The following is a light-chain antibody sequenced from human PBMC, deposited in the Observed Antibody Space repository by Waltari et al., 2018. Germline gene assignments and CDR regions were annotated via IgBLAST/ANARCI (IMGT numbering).Light chain of an antibody. CDR3: CSYAGSSTLV. CDR1: RRDVGGYNL. Sequence: QSALTQPASVSGSPGQSITISCTGTRRDVGGYNLVSWYQQHPGKAPKLMLYEGSKRPSGVSNRFSGSKSGNTASLTISGLQAEDEADYYCCSYAGSSTLVFGGGTKLPVL. J-gene: IGLJ2*01. V-gene: IGLV2-23*01. CDR2: EGS.